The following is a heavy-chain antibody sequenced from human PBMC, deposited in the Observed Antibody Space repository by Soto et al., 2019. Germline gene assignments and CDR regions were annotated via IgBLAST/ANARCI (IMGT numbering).Heavy chain of an antibody. J-gene: IGHJ4*02. D-gene: IGHD6-19*01. V-gene: IGHV3-30*18. CDR2: ISYDGSNK. CDR1: GFTFSSYG. Sequence: GGSLRLSCAASGFTFSSYGMHWVRQAPGKGLEWVAVISYDGSNKYYADSVKGRFTISRDNSKNTLYLQMNSLRAEDTAVYYCAKDSVVAAAVAVNWGQGTLVTVSS. CDR3: AKDSVVAAAVAVN.